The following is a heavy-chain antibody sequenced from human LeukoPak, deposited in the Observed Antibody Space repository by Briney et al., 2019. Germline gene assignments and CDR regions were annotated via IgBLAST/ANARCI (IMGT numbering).Heavy chain of an antibody. CDR1: GFTFSRYG. V-gene: IGHV3-33*01. J-gene: IGHJ4*02. D-gene: IGHD3-16*01. Sequence: GRSLRLSCAASGFTFSRYGMHWVRQAPGKGLEWVSLIPYDGSNEYYADSVKGRFTISRDNSKNTHYLQMNSLRAEDTAVYYCARDLWGSSNSRYLDSWGQGTLVTVSS. CDR2: IPYDGSNE. CDR3: ARDLWGSSNSRYLDS.